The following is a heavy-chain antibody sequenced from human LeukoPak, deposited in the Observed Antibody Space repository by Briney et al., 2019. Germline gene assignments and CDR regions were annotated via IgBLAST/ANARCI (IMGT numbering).Heavy chain of an antibody. V-gene: IGHV3-23*01. CDR1: GFTFSSYA. D-gene: IGHD3-3*01. J-gene: IGHJ4*02. CDR2: ISGSGGSI. CDR3: AKDRDFWSGYYTDY. Sequence: GGSLRLSCAASGFTFSSYAMSWVRQAPGKELEWVSAISGSGGSIYYADSVKGRFTISRDNSKNTLYLQMNSLRAEDTAVYYCAKDRDFWSGYYTDYWGQGTLVTVSS.